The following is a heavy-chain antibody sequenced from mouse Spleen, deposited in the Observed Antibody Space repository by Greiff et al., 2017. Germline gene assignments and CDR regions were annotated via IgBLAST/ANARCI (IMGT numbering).Heavy chain of an antibody. J-gene: IGHJ1*01. CDR1: GYAFSSSW. V-gene: IGHV1-82*01. Sequence: VQRVESGPELVKPGASVKISCKASGYAFSSSWMNWVKPRPGKGLEWIGRFYPGDGDTNYNGKFKGKATLTADKSSSTAYMQLSSLTSEDSAVYFCARNYYYWYFDVWGAGTTVTVSS. CDR2: FYPGDGDT. CDR3: ARNYYYWYFDV. D-gene: IGHD1-1*01.